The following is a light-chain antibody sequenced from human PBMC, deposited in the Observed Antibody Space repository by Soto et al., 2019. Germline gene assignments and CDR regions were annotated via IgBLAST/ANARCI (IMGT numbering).Light chain of an antibody. CDR3: QQASSFPWT. CDR2: KAS. CDR1: EAIADW. V-gene: IGKV1-12*01. J-gene: IGKJ1*01. Sequence: IQMTQSPSFVSASVGDRVTFTCRAAEAIADWLAWYQQKPGKAPQLLISKASNLESGVPSRFGGSGSGTHFTLTISSLQPEDFATYFCQQASSFPWTFGQGTKV.